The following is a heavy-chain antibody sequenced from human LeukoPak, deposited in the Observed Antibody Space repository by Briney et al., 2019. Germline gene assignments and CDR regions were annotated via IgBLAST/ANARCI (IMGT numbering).Heavy chain of an antibody. J-gene: IGHJ5*02. Sequence: ASVKVSCKASGGTFSSYAISWVRQAPGQGLEWMGRIIPILGTANYAQKFQGRVTITADKSTSTAYMELSSLRSEDTAVYYCARDQEPYSSSWYLARWFDPWGQGTLVTVSS. D-gene: IGHD6-13*01. CDR1: GGTFSSYA. CDR2: IIPILGTA. CDR3: ARDQEPYSSSWYLARWFDP. V-gene: IGHV1-69*04.